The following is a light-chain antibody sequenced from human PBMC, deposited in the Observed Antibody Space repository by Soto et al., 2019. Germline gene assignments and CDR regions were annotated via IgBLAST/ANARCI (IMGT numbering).Light chain of an antibody. V-gene: IGLV2-23*01. Sequence: QSVLTQPASVSGSPGQSITISCTGSSSDIGNYNLVAWYQQHPGKAPKLMIFEGSKRPSGVSNRVSGSKSGNTASLTISGLQAEDEADYYCCSYAGSSTLYVFGAGTKDTVL. J-gene: IGLJ1*01. CDR1: SSDIGNYNL. CDR3: CSYAGSSTLYV. CDR2: EGS.